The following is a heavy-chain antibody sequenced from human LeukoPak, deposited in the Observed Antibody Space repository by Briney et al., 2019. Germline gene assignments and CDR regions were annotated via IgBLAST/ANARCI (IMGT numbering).Heavy chain of an antibody. D-gene: IGHD6-19*01. CDR3: ARLPTSSGWYWFDP. CDR2: IYNNGRT. Sequence: PSETLSLTCTVSGGSVSSGSYYWSWLRQPPGKGLEWIGYIYNNGRTHYNPSLKSRVAISVDTSKNQFSLKLSSVTAADTAVYYCARLPTSSGWYWFDPWGQGTLVTVSS. J-gene: IGHJ5*02. V-gene: IGHV4-61*01. CDR1: GGSVSSGSYY.